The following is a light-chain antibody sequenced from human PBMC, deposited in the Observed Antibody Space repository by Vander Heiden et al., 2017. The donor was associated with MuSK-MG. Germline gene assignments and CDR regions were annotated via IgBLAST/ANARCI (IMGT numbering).Light chain of an antibody. CDR3: SSYTSSNTLV. CDR2: DVS. J-gene: IGLJ2*01. V-gene: IGLV2-14*03. CDR1: SSDIGDYNY. Sequence: QSALTQPASVSGSPGQSITISCPGTSSDIGDYNYVSWYQHHPGSAHKLIIYDVSSRPSGVANRFSASKSATTASLTISGPQAEDDAHYYGSSYTSSNTLVFGGGTKLTVL.